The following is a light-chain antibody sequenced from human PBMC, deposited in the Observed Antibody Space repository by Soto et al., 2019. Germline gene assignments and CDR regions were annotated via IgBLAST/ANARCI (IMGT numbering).Light chain of an antibody. Sequence: DIQMTQSPSSVAASVGDRVTITCRASQGVSTWLAWYQQKPGKAPNLLIYTASSLQSGIPSRFSGSGSGTDFTLTISSLQTEDFATYYCQQTTTFPLTFGGGTKVEI. V-gene: IGKV1D-12*01. CDR1: QGVSTW. CDR2: TAS. J-gene: IGKJ4*01. CDR3: QQTTTFPLT.